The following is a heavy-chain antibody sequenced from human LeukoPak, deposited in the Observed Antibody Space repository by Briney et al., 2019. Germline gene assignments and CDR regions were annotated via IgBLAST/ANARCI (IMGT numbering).Heavy chain of an antibody. CDR1: GYTFTSYD. CDR3: ARGEEYYDFWSGYHLYYFDY. D-gene: IGHD3-3*01. CDR2: MNPNSGNT. J-gene: IGHJ4*02. Sequence: ASVKVSCKASGYTFTSYDINWVQQATGQGLEWMGWMNPNSGNTGYAQKFQGRVTMTRNTSISTAYMELSSLRSEDTAVYYCARGEEYYDFWSGYHLYYFDYWGQGTLVTVSS. V-gene: IGHV1-8*01.